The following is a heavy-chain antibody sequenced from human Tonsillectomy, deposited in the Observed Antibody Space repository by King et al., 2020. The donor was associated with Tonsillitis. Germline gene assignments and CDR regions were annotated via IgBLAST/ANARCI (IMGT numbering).Heavy chain of an antibody. CDR1: GYTFTSYY. Sequence: VQLVQSGAEVKKPGASVKVSCKASGYTFTSYYMHLVRQAPGQGLEWMGIINPSGGSTSYAQKFQGRVTMTRDTSTGTVYMELSSLRSEDTAVYYCARGGYCGGDCYYFDYWGQGTLVTVSS. D-gene: IGHD2-21*02. V-gene: IGHV1-46*03. J-gene: IGHJ4*02. CDR2: INPSGGST. CDR3: ARGGYCGGDCYYFDY.